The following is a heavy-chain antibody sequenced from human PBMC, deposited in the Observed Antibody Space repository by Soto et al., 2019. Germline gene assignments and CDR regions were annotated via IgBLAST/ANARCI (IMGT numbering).Heavy chain of an antibody. J-gene: IGHJ4*02. CDR3: SRASSTLPYHFDY. CDR1: GYTFTDYY. D-gene: IGHD2-15*01. Sequence: RASVKRSCTTSGYTFTDYYMHWVRQAPGQGLEWMGWINPNSGGTNYAQKFQGRVTMTRDTSISTAYMELRRLRSDDTAVYYCSRASSTLPYHFDYCGQGPLVTVSS. CDR2: INPNSGGT. V-gene: IGHV1-2*02.